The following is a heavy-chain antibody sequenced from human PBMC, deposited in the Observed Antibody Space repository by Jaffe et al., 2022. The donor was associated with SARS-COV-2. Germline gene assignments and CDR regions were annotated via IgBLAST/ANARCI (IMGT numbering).Heavy chain of an antibody. J-gene: IGHJ5*02. V-gene: IGHV3-72*01. CDR2: IKNKAVTYTT. CDR3: TRGVVRTGFDP. D-gene: IGHD2-21*02. Sequence: EVQLVESGGGLVQPGGSLRLSCTASGFTFSDHYMDWVRQAPGKGLEWVGRIKNKAVTYTTEYATSVKGRFTISRDDSSNSLYLQMNSLRTEDTAIYYCTRGVVRTGFDPWGQGTLVTVSS. CDR1: GFTFSDHY.